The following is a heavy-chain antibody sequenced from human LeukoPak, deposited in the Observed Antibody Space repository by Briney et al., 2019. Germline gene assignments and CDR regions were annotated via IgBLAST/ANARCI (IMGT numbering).Heavy chain of an antibody. CDR3: AKDYGVPAAHFDY. CDR2: ISYDGSNK. D-gene: IGHD2-2*01. V-gene: IGHV3-30*18. CDR1: GFTFSSYG. J-gene: IGHJ4*02. Sequence: GGSLRLSCAASGFTFSSYGMHWVRQAPGKGLEWVAVISYDGSNKYYADSVKGRFAISRDNSKNTLYLQMNSLRAEDTAVYYCAKDYGVPAAHFDYWGQGTLVTVSS.